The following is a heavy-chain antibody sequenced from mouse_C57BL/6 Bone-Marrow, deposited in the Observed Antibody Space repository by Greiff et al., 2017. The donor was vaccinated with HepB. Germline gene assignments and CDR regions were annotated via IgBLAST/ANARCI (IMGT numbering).Heavy chain of an antibody. D-gene: IGHD1-1*01. Sequence: QVQLQQPGTELVKPGASVKLSCKASGYTFTSYWMHWVKQRPGQGLEWIGNINPSNGGTNYNEKFKSKATLTVDKSSSPAYMQLSSLTSEDSAVYYCARPFTNLLLRRRTWFAYWGQGTLVTVSA. CDR2: INPSNGGT. J-gene: IGHJ3*01. V-gene: IGHV1-53*01. CDR3: ARPFTNLLLRRRTWFAY. CDR1: GYTFTSYW.